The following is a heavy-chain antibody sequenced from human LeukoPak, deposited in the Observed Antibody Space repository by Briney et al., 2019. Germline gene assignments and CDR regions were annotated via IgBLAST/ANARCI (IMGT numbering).Heavy chain of an antibody. CDR2: IYYSGST. V-gene: IGHV4-39*01. J-gene: IGHJ4*02. D-gene: IGHD3-22*01. Sequence: SETLSLTCTVSGGSISSSSYYWGWIRQPPGKGLEWIGSIYYSGSTYYNPSLKSRVTISVDTSKNQFSLKLSSVTAADTAVYYCARHYYDSSGYYYVRYWGQGTLVTVSS. CDR1: GGSISSSSYY. CDR3: ARHYYDSSGYYYVRY.